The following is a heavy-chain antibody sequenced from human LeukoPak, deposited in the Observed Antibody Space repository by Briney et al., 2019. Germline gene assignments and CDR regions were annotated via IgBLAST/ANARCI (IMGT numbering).Heavy chain of an antibody. V-gene: IGHV3-23*01. CDR3: AKGRTEGGTLALDY. CDR1: GFTLSTYA. Sequence: GGSLRLSCAASGFTLSTYAMSWVRQTPGKGLEWVSGTSGSGGNTYYTDSVRGRLSISRDNSKNTLYLQVNSLRAEDTAVYYCAKGRTEGGTLALDYWGQGTLVTVSS. D-gene: IGHD6-19*01. CDR2: TSGSGGNT. J-gene: IGHJ4*02.